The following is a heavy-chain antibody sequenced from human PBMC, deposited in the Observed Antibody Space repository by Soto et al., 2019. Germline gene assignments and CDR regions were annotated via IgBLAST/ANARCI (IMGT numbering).Heavy chain of an antibody. CDR3: AKDRSIYSGSYYYQVI. Sequence: GRLMRLCWGAVWCTVRDLYMRWVIQAPGKGLEWVSVIYSGGSTYYADSVKGRFTISRDNSKNTLYLQMNSLRAEDTAVYFCAKDRSIYSGSYYYQVIWGQGTLVTVSS. CDR2: IYSGGST. V-gene: IGHV3-53*01. D-gene: IGHD1-26*01. J-gene: IGHJ4*02. CDR1: WCTVRDLY.